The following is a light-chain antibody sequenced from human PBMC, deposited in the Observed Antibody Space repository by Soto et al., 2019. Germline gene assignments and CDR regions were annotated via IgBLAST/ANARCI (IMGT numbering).Light chain of an antibody. V-gene: IGKV3-15*01. J-gene: IGKJ4*01. Sequence: EIVMTQSPATLSVSPGERVTLSCRASQSVNSNLAWYQQNPGQAPRLLIYGASTRATGIPARFSGNGSGTEFTLTISSLQSEDFGVYYCQQSNDWPLSFGGGTKVEIK. CDR1: QSVNSN. CDR3: QQSNDWPLS. CDR2: GAS.